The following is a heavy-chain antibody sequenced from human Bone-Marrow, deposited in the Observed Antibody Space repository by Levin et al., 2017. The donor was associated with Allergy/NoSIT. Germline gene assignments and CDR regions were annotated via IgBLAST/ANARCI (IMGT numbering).Heavy chain of an antibody. Sequence: SQTLSLTCTVSGGSISSYYWSWIRQPPGKGLEWIGYIYYSGSTNYNPSLKSRVTISVDTSKNQFSLKLSSVTAADTAVYYCARDGGLLWFGESGYFDLWGRGTLVTVSS. CDR3: ARDGGLLWFGESGYFDL. CDR1: GGSISSYY. V-gene: IGHV4-59*01. J-gene: IGHJ2*01. D-gene: IGHD3-10*01. CDR2: IYYSGST.